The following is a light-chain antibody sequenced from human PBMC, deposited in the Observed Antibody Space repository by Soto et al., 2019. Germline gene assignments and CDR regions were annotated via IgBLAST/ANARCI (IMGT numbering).Light chain of an antibody. CDR3: QQYGSSPRT. CDR2: GAS. V-gene: IGKV3-20*01. CDR1: QSVTSSY. J-gene: IGKJ1*01. Sequence: EIVLTQSPGTLSLSPGERATLSCRASQSVTSSYLAWYQLKPGQAPRLLIYGASSRATGIPDRFSGSGSGTDFTLTISRLDPEDSAVYFCQQYGSSPRTFGQGTKGDIK.